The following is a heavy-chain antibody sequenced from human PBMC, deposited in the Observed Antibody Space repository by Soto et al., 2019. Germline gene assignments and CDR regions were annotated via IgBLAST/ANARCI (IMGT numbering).Heavy chain of an antibody. CDR2: TYYRSKWYN. J-gene: IGHJ6*02. Sequence: PSQTLSLTCAISGDSVSSNSAAWNWIRQSPSRGLEWLGRTYYRSKWYNDYAVSVKSRITINPDTSKNQFSLQLNSVTPEDTAVYYCARDPWLELPTTRTVQQPTGNYGMDVWGQGTTVTVFS. CDR1: GDSVSSNSAA. D-gene: IGHD1-7*01. V-gene: IGHV6-1*01. CDR3: ARDPWLELPTTRTVQQPTGNYGMDV.